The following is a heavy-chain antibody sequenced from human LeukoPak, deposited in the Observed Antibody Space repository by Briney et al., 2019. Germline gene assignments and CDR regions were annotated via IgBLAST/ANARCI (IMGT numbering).Heavy chain of an antibody. CDR2: IFDAGRT. J-gene: IGHJ6*02. Sequence: GGSLRLSCAASGFTVSGTYMSWVRQAAGKGWEWVSTIFDAGRTTYADSVKGRFTISRDNYKNTLLLQMNSLRAEDTAVYFCARDRVEVTTSMLGGVKRTVTDYYGMDVWGQGTTVTVSS. V-gene: IGHV3-53*01. CDR1: GFTVSGTY. CDR3: ARDRVEVTTSMLGGVKRTVTDYYGMDV. D-gene: IGHD3-16*01.